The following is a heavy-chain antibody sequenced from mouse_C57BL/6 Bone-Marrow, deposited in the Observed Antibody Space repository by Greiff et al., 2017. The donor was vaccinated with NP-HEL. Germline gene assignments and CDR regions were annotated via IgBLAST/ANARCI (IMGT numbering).Heavy chain of an antibody. V-gene: IGHV5-9-1*02. CDR1: GFTFSSYA. CDR3: TRPLYYYGSSYGY. D-gene: IGHD1-1*01. Sequence: VQLKESGEGLVKPGGSLKLSCAASGFTFSSYAMSWVRQTPEKRLEWVAYISSGGDYIYYADTVKGRFTISRDNARNTLYLQMSSLKSEDTAMYYCTRPLYYYGSSYGYWGQGTTLTVSS. CDR2: ISSGGDYI. J-gene: IGHJ2*01.